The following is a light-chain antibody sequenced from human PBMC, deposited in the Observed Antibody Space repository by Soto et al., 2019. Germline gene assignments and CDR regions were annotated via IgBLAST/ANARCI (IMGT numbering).Light chain of an antibody. CDR2: AAS. CDR1: QGIRND. Sequence: AIQMTQSPSSLSASVGDRVTITCRASQGIRNDLGWYQQKPGKAPKLLIYAASSLQSGVPSRCSGSGSGTDFTLTISRLQPEDFATYYCLQDYNYPITFGGGTKVEIK. V-gene: IGKV1-6*01. CDR3: LQDYNYPIT. J-gene: IGKJ4*01.